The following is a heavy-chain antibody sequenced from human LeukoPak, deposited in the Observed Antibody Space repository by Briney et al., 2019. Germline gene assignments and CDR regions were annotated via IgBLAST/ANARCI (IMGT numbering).Heavy chain of an antibody. Sequence: RASETLSLTCTVSGGSISSSSYYWGWIRQPPGKGLEWIGSIYYGGSTYYNPSLKSRVTISVDTSKNQFSLKLSSVTAADTAVYYCASDTFITMVRVAGVRYFDYWGQGTLVTVSS. V-gene: IGHV4-39*01. CDR1: GGSISSSSYY. J-gene: IGHJ4*02. CDR3: ASDTFITMVRVAGVRYFDY. D-gene: IGHD3-10*01. CDR2: IYYGGST.